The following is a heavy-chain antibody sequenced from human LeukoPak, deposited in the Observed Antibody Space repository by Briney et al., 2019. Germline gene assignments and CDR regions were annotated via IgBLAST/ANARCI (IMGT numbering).Heavy chain of an antibody. CDR2: IYYSGST. Sequence: SEALSLTCTVSGGSISSYYWSWIRQPPGKGLEWIGYIYYSGSTNYNPSLKSRVTISVDTSKNQFSLKLSSVTAADTAVYYCARASGATYCSGGSCYSIGFDPWGQGTLVTVSS. J-gene: IGHJ5*02. D-gene: IGHD2-15*01. CDR1: GGSISSYY. V-gene: IGHV4-59*08. CDR3: ARASGATYCSGGSCYSIGFDP.